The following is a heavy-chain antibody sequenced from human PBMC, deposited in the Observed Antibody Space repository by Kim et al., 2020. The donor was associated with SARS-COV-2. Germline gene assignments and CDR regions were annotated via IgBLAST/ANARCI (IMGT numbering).Heavy chain of an antibody. Sequence: GGSLRLSCAASGFTVSSNYMSWVRQAPGKGLEWVSVIYSGGSTYYADSVKGRFTISRDNSKNTLYLQMNSLRAEDTAVYYCASTLSGYDFLHYYFGYWGQGTLVTVSS. CDR2: IYSGGST. J-gene: IGHJ4*02. V-gene: IGHV3-53*01. CDR3: ASTLSGYDFLHYYFGY. D-gene: IGHD5-12*01. CDR1: GFTVSSNY.